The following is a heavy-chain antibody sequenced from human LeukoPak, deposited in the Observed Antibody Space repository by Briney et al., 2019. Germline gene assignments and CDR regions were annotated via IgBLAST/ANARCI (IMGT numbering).Heavy chain of an antibody. D-gene: IGHD6-19*01. CDR3: ARGQYFSGWNQ. J-gene: IGHJ4*02. V-gene: IGHV3-23*01. Sequence: WGSLRLSCAASGFTFSNYGMSWVRQAPGKGLEWVPAISGSGSTTYYADSVKGRFTISRDNSKNTLYLHMNSLRAEDTAVYYCARGQYFSGWNQWGQGTLVTVSS. CDR1: GFTFSNYG. CDR2: ISGSGSTT.